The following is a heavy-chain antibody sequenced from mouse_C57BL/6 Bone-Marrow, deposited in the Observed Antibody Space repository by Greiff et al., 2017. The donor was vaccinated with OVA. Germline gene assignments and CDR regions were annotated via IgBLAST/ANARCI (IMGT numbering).Heavy chain of an antibody. J-gene: IGHJ4*01. Sequence: QVQLQQSGAELVRPGTSVKVSCKASGYAFTNYLIEWVKQRPGQGLEWIGVINPGSGGTNYNEKFKGKATLTADKSSSTAYMQLSSLTSEDAAVYFCARDIYYGDYYAMDYWGQGTSVTVPS. CDR3: ARDIYYGDYYAMDY. CDR2: INPGSGGT. CDR1: GYAFTNYL. D-gene: IGHD1-1*01. V-gene: IGHV1-54*01.